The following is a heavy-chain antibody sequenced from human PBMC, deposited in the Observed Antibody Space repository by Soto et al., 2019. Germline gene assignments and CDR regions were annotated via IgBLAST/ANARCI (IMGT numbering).Heavy chain of an antibody. Sequence: QLQLQESGSGLVKPSQTLSLTCAVSGGSISSGGYSWIWIRQPPGKGLEWIGYIYHSGSTYYSPSLRSRVTISVDRSKNQFSLKLSSVTAAATAVYYCASRPSGSGFDPWCQGTLVTVSS. CDR3: ASRPSGSGFDP. V-gene: IGHV4-30-2*01. J-gene: IGHJ5*02. CDR1: GGSISSGGYS. CDR2: IYHSGST. D-gene: IGHD1-26*01.